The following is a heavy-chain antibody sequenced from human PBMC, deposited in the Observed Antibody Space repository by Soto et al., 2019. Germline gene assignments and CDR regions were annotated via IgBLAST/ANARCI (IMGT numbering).Heavy chain of an antibody. CDR2: ILSNDEK. CDR1: GFALSTARMR. D-gene: IGHD6-13*01. CDR3: ARIRRPSIAAASTDWFGP. Sequence: PGPTLVNPTAPLRLTCTVCGFALSTARMRVGWIRQPPGKALEWLAHILSNDEKSYSTSLKSRLTISKDTSKSPVVLTMTNMDPVDTATYYCARIRRPSIAAASTDWFGPWGQGTLVTVSS. J-gene: IGHJ5*02. V-gene: IGHV2-26*01.